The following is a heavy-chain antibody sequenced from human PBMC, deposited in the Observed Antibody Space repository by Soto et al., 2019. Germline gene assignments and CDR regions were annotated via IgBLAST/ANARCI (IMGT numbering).Heavy chain of an antibody. V-gene: IGHV4-38-2*01. CDR2: IYHSGRT. CDR1: GFSMSNGYY. D-gene: IGHD3-16*01. CDR3: AEVGGGGSLTAAIRRFVS. J-gene: IGHJ5*01. Sequence: PSETLSLTSAVSGFSMSNGYYWGWIRHTPGVGLVWIGSIYHSGRTSYNPSLRSRVTISVVTSKNQLFLKFRSVSAANTMMHSCAEVGGGGSLTAAIRRFVSWGQGCQVSVSS.